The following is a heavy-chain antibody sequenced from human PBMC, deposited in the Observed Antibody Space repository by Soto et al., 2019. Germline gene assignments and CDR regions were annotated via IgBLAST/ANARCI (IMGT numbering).Heavy chain of an antibody. CDR2: ISGSGCTT. Sequence: GGSLRLSCAASGFTFSSYAMSWVRQAPGKGLEWVSAISGSGCTTYYADSVKGRLTISRDNSKNTLYLQMNSLRAEDTAIYYCAKDVVVVPAAMRYFHYWGQGTLVTVSS. D-gene: IGHD2-2*01. CDR3: AKDVVVVPAAMRYFHY. V-gene: IGHV3-23*01. J-gene: IGHJ4*02. CDR1: GFTFSSYA.